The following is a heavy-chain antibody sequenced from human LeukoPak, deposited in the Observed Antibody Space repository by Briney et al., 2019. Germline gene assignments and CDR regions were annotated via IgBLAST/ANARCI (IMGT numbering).Heavy chain of an antibody. J-gene: IGHJ4*02. CDR3: AREANCYDSSWFDY. Sequence: GGSLRLSCAASGFTVSSNYMSWVRQAPGKGLEWVSVIYSGGSTYYADSVKGRFTISRDNSKNTLYLQMNSLRAEDTAVYYCAREANCYDSSWFDYWGQGTLVTVSS. V-gene: IGHV3-53*01. CDR2: IYSGGST. D-gene: IGHD3-22*01. CDR1: GFTVSSNY.